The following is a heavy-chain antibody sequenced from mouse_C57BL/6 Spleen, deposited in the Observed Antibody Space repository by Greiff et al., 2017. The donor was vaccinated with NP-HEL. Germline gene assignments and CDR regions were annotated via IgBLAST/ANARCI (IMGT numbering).Heavy chain of an antibody. CDR2: ISYDGSN. D-gene: IGHD4-1*01. CDR1: GYSITSGYY. Sequence: VQLQQSGPGLVKPSQSLSLTCSVTGYSITSGYYWNWIRQFPGNKLEWMGYISYDGSNNYNPSLKNRISITRDTSKNQFFLKLNSVTTEDTATYYCARLTLYYFDYWGQGTTLTVSS. CDR3: ARLTLYYFDY. V-gene: IGHV3-6*01. J-gene: IGHJ2*01.